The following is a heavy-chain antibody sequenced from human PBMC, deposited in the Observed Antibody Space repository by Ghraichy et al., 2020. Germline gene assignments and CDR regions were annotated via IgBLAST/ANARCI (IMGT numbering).Heavy chain of an antibody. Sequence: GESLNISCAASGFPFNKFWMTWVRQAPGKGLEWVANINDDAKERYYVDSVKGRFTISRDNAMNSLYLQMNSLRVEDTAVYYCARDPTYGALDYWGQGILVTVSS. V-gene: IGHV3-7*03. J-gene: IGHJ4*02. CDR2: INDDAKER. D-gene: IGHD4-17*01. CDR3: ARDPTYGALDY. CDR1: GFPFNKFW.